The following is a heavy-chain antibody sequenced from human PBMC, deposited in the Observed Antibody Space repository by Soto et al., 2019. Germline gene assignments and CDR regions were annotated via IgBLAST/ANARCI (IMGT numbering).Heavy chain of an antibody. CDR1: GGSISSSSYY. D-gene: IGHD3-22*01. V-gene: IGHV4-39*01. CDR3: ARYYRVVTMIVVANYYFDY. CDR2: IYYSGST. J-gene: IGHJ4*02. Sequence: SETLSLTCTVSGGSISSSSYYWGWIRQPPGKGLEWIGSIYYSGSTYYNPSLKSRVTISVDTSKNQFSLKLSSVTAADTAVYYCARYYRVVTMIVVANYYFDYWGQGTLVTVSS.